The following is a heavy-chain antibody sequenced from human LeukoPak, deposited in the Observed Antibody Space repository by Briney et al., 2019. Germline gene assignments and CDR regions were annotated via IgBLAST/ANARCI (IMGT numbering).Heavy chain of an antibody. J-gene: IGHJ4*02. CDR2: ISSSSSTI. CDR1: GFTFSSYS. D-gene: IGHD1-14*01. Sequence: GGSLRLSCAASGFTFSSYSMNWLRPAPGKGLAWVSYISSSSSTIYYADSVKGRFTISRDNAKNSLYLQMNSLRVEDTAVYYCARERPDSRNLDSWGRGALVTVSS. V-gene: IGHV3-48*01. CDR3: ARERPDSRNLDS.